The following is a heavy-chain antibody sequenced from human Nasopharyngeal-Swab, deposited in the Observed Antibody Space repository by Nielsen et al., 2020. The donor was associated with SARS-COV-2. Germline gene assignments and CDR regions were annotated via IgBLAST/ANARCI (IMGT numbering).Heavy chain of an antibody. D-gene: IGHD6-19*01. Sequence: WILQPPGKGLEWIGEINHSGSTNYNPSLKSRVTISVDTSKNQFSLKLSSVTAADTAVYYCARGPQLLYSSGRLTKKNAFDIWGQGTMVTVSS. V-gene: IGHV4-34*01. CDR3: ARGPQLLYSSGRLTKKNAFDI. CDR2: INHSGST. J-gene: IGHJ3*02.